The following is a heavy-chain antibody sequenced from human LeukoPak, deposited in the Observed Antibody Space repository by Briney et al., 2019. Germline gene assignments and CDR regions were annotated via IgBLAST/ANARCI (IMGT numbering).Heavy chain of an antibody. CDR1: GFTFSSYA. CDR3: ARAIVVVAFDI. J-gene: IGHJ3*02. CDR2: ISYEGSNK. V-gene: IGHV3-30*04. Sequence: GGSLRLSCAASGFTFSSYAMHWVRQAPGKGLEWVAVISYEGSNKYYADSVKGRFTISRDNSKNTLYLQMNSLRAEDTAVYYCARAIVVVAFDIWGQGTMVTVSS. D-gene: IGHD3-22*01.